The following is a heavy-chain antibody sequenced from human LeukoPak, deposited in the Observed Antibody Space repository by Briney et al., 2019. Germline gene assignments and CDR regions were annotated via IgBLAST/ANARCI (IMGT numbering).Heavy chain of an antibody. CDR2: IYYSGST. J-gene: IGHJ4*02. Sequence: SETLSLTCTVSGGSITSSTNYWVWIRQPPGKGLEWIGYIYYSGSTNYNPSLKSRVTISVDTSKNQFSLKLSSVSAADTAVYYCARHNERYYGGGFDYWGQGTLVTVSS. V-gene: IGHV4-61*05. D-gene: IGHD4-23*01. CDR3: ARHNERYYGGGFDY. CDR1: GGSITSSTNY.